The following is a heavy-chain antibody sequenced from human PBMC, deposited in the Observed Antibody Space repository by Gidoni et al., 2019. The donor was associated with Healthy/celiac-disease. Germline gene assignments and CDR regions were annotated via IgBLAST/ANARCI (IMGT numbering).Heavy chain of an antibody. CDR1: GFTFSSYA. D-gene: IGHD4-17*01. J-gene: IGHJ3*02. V-gene: IGHV3-23*01. CDR2: ISGSGGST. CDR3: AALGGMTTGAFDI. Sequence: EVQLLESGGGLVQPGGSLRLSCAASGFTFSSYAMSWVRQAPGKGLEWVSAISGSGGSTYYADSVKGRFTISRDNSKNTLYLQMNSLRAEDTAVYYCAALGGMTTGAFDIWGQGTMVTVSS.